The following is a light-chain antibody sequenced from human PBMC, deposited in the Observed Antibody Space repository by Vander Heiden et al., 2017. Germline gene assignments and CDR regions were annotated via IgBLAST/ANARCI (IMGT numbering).Light chain of an antibody. Sequence: QSVLTSPPSASGTPGQRVTISCSGSSSNIGSNTVNWYQQLPGTAPKLLIYSNNQRPSGAPDRFSGSKSGTSASLAISGLQSEDEADYYCAAWDDSLNGVVFGGGTKLTVL. CDR2: SNN. CDR3: AAWDDSLNGVV. V-gene: IGLV1-44*01. CDR1: SSNIGSNT. J-gene: IGLJ2*01.